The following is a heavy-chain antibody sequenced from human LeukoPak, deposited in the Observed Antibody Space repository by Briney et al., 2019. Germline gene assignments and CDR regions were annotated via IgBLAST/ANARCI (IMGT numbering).Heavy chain of an antibody. D-gene: IGHD3-16*01. Sequence: GASVKVSCKASGYGFTSHYMHWVRQAPGQGLEWMGGIIPIFGTANYAQKFQGRVTITADESTSTAYMELSSLRSEDTAVYYCARDSYVWGTLSPRGYFDYWGQGTLVTVSS. CDR2: IIPIFGTA. CDR3: ARDSYVWGTLSPRGYFDY. CDR1: GYGFTSHY. J-gene: IGHJ4*02. V-gene: IGHV1-69*13.